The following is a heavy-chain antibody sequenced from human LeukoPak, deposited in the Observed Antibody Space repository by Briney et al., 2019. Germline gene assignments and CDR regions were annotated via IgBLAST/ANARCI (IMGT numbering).Heavy chain of an antibody. J-gene: IGHJ4*02. V-gene: IGHV4-30-2*01. D-gene: IGHD6-13*01. CDR1: GGSISSGGYY. CDR2: IYHSGGT. Sequence: SQTLSFTCTVSGGSISSGGYYWSWIRQPPGKGLEWIGYIYHSGGTYYNPSLKSRVTISVDGSKNQFSLKLSSVTAADTAVYYCARGGGSVIAAAGFYWGQGTLVTVSS. CDR3: ARGGGSVIAAAGFY.